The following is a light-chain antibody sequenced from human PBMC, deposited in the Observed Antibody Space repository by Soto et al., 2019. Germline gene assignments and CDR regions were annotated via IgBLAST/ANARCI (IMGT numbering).Light chain of an antibody. CDR1: QSVSSSY. V-gene: IGKV3-20*01. J-gene: IGKJ4*01. CDR3: QQYGSSPGT. Sequence: IVLTQSPGTLSLSQGERATLSCRASQSVSSSYLAWYQQKPGQAPRLLIYNAFNRATGIPDRFSGSGSGTDFTLTISRLEPEDFAVYYCQQYGSSPGTFGGGTKVDIK. CDR2: NAF.